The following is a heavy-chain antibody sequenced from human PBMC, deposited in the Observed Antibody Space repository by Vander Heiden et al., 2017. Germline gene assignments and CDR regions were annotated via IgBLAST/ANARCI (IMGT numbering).Heavy chain of an antibody. CDR3: TRNLEFDI. CDR1: GFTVSSNY. J-gene: IGHJ3*02. D-gene: IGHD3-3*01. Sequence: EVQLVESGGGLIQPGGSLRLSGAASGFTVSSNYMGWVRQAPGKGMEWVSVIYSGGSTDYADSVKGRVTISRENSKNTMYMKMTNLRAEDTAVDYGTRNLEFDIWSQGTMVTVFS. V-gene: IGHV3-53*01. CDR2: IYSGGST.